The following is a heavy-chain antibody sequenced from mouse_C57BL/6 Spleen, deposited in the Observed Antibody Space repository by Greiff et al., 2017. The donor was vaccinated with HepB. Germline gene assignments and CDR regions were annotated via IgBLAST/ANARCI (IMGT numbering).Heavy chain of an antibody. CDR3: ARSYPVGYYDY. CDR1: GYTFTSYW. J-gene: IGHJ2*01. Sequence: QVQLQQPGTELVKPGASVKLSCKASGYTFTSYWMHWVKQRPGQGLEWIGNINPSNGGTNYNEKFKSKAQLTVYKSSSPAYMQLSSLTSEDSARYSCARSYPVGYYDYWGQGTTLTVSS. V-gene: IGHV1-53*01. D-gene: IGHD2-3*01. CDR2: INPSNGGT.